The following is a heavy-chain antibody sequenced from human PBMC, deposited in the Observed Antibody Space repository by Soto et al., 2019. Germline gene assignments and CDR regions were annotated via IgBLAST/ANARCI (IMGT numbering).Heavy chain of an antibody. Sequence: QVQLQESGPGLVKPSETLSLNCTVTGGTISGYYWTWIRQSARGGLEWIGRIYSSGSTNYNPPLKSRVTISLDTSMIHFSLRLSSVTAADTAVYYCARGQRFSDWFDPWGQGTVVTVSS. J-gene: IGHJ5*02. V-gene: IGHV4-4*07. CDR3: ARGQRFSDWFDP. D-gene: IGHD3-3*01. CDR1: GGTISGYY. CDR2: IYSSGST.